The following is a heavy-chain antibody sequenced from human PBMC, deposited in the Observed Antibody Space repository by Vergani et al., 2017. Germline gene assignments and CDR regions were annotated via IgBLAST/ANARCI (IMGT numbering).Heavy chain of an antibody. Sequence: QVQLQESGPGLVKPSETLSLTCTVSGGSISSYYWSWIRQPPGKGLEWIGYIYYSGSTNYNPSLKSRVTISVDTSKNQFSLKLSSVTAADTAVYYCARDSRYWNGIYYYYYMDVWGKGTTVTVSS. CDR2: IYYSGST. CDR1: GGSISSYY. CDR3: ARDSRYWNGIYYYYYMDV. V-gene: IGHV4-59*01. J-gene: IGHJ6*03. D-gene: IGHD1-1*01.